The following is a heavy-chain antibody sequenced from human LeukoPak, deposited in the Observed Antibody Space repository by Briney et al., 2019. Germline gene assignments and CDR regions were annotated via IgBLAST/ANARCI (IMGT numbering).Heavy chain of an antibody. V-gene: IGHV4-39*01. Sequence: SETLSLTCTVSGGSISSSSYYWGWIRQSPGKGLEWIGTMSNSGSTYYNPSLKSRVTISGDTAKNQFSLKLSSVTAADTAVYYCARRSQAAAGRRIDYWGQGTLVTVSS. J-gene: IGHJ4*02. CDR2: MSNSGST. CDR1: GGSISSSSYY. CDR3: ARRSQAAAGRRIDY. D-gene: IGHD6-13*01.